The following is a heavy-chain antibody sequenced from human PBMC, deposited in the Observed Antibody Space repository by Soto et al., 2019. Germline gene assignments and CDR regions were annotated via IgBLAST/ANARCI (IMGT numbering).Heavy chain of an antibody. CDR2: INWNSGSR. V-gene: IGHV3-9*01. CDR3: VKDESINWYSGHFRH. J-gene: IGHJ1*01. CDR1: GFTFDDYA. Sequence: PGGSLRLSCAASGFTFDDYAMHWVRQVPWNGLEWVSFINWNSGSRGYGDSVKGRFAISRDNAKNSLHLKMNSLSAEDTAFYYCVKDESINWYSGHFRHWGQGTLVTVSS. D-gene: IGHD6-13*01.